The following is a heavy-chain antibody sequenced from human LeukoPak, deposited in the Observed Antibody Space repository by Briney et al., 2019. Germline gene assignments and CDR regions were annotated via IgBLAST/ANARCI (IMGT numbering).Heavy chain of an antibody. J-gene: IGHJ6*02. CDR3: ARDKYYYGSGSSRTLYYYYGMDV. CDR2: ISYDGSNK. D-gene: IGHD3-10*01. Sequence: GGSLRLSCAASGSTFSSYAMHWVRQAPGKGLEWVAVISYDGSNKYYADSVKGRFTISRDNSKNTLYLQMNSLRAEDTAVYYCARDKYYYGSGSSRTLYYYYGMDVWGQGTTVTVSS. V-gene: IGHV3-30-3*01. CDR1: GSTFSSYA.